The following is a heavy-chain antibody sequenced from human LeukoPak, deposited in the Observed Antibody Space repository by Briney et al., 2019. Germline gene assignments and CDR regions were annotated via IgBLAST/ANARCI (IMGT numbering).Heavy chain of an antibody. CDR2: IYPADSTA. Sequence: GESLKISCKASGYSFTTYWIGWVRQMPGKGLEWMGIIYPADSTAHYSPSFQGQVTISVDKSINTAYLQWSRLKASDTAMYYCARHYYYDSSGYYNNDAFDIWGQGTMVTVSS. CDR3: ARHYYYDSSGYYNNDAFDI. D-gene: IGHD3-22*01. J-gene: IGHJ3*02. CDR1: GYSFTTYW. V-gene: IGHV5-51*01.